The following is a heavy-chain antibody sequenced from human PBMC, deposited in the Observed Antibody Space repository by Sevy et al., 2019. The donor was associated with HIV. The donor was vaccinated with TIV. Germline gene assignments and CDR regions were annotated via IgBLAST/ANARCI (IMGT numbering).Heavy chain of an antibody. Sequence: GGSLRLSCAASGFAFSDYYMSWIRQAPGKGLEWVSYISSSGSTIYYADSVKGRFTISRDNAKNSLYLQMNSLRAEDTAVYYCASSLTGTSAFDIWGQGTMVTVSS. V-gene: IGHV3-11*01. CDR2: ISSSGSTI. J-gene: IGHJ3*02. CDR3: ASSLTGTSAFDI. CDR1: GFAFSDYY. D-gene: IGHD1-20*01.